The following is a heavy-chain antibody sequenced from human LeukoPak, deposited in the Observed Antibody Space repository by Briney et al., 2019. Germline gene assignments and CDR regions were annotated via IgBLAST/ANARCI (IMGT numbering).Heavy chain of an antibody. Sequence: GGSLRLSCAASGFTFSSYAMHWVRQAPGKGLEWVSAISGSGGSTYYADSVKGRFTISRDNSKNTLYLQMNSLRAEDTAVYYCAKGSGYCSSTSCYGDFDYWGQGILVTVSS. J-gene: IGHJ4*02. V-gene: IGHV3-23*01. D-gene: IGHD2-2*03. CDR3: AKGSGYCSSTSCYGDFDY. CDR1: GFTFSSYA. CDR2: ISGSGGST.